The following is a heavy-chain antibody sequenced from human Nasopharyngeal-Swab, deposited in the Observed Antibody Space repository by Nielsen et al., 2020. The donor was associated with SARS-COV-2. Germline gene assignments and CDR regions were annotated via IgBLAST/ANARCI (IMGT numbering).Heavy chain of an antibody. J-gene: IGHJ4*02. CDR3: ARDSLDSSGYYFLGY. Sequence: GGSLRLSCAASGFTFSSYSMNWVRQAPGKGLEWVAVIWYDGSNKYYADSVKGRFTISRDNSKNTLYLQMNSLRAEDTAVYYCARDSLDSSGYYFLGYWGQGTLVTVSS. CDR2: IWYDGSNK. CDR1: GFTFSSYS. V-gene: IGHV3-33*08. D-gene: IGHD3-22*01.